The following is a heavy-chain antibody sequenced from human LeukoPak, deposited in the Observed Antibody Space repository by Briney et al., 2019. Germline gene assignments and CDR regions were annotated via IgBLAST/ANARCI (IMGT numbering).Heavy chain of an antibody. CDR2: INPNSGGT. D-gene: IGHD3-10*01. CDR3: ARDREGFLATYYYGSGSYKGPSWYYYGMDV. V-gene: IGHV1-2*04. Sequence: ASVKVSCKASGYTFTGYYMHWVRQAPGQGLEWMGWINPNSGGTNYAQKFQGWVTMTRDTSISTAYMELSRLRSDDTAVYYCARDREGFLATYYYGSGSYKGPSWYYYGMDVWGQGTTVTVSS. J-gene: IGHJ6*02. CDR1: GYTFTGYY.